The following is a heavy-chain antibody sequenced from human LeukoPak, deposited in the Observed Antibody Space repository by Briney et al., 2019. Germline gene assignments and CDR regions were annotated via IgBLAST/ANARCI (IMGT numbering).Heavy chain of an antibody. CDR1: GFTFSSNP. CDR2: TSQDENNK. CDR3: AKDVFGGIDY. V-gene: IGHV3-30-3*01. J-gene: IGHJ4*02. Sequence: PGGSLRLSCAASGFTFSSNPMHWVRQAPGKGLEWVAVTSQDENNKYYADSVKGRFTISRDNSKNTLYLQMNGLRTEDTAVYFCAKDVFGGIDYWGQGTLVTVSS. D-gene: IGHD3-10*01.